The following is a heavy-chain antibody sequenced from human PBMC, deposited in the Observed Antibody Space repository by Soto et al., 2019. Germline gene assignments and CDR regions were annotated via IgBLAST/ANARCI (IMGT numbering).Heavy chain of an antibody. J-gene: IGHJ4*01. CDR3: AISDDVRDGWSAFAL. V-gene: IGHV3-21*01. Sequence: EVQLVESGGGLVKPGGSLRLSCAASGFTFSNFAMNWVRQAPGKGLEWVSSISGSGDSTLYADSVKGRFTVVRDNAKNSLVLEMKSLRAAEAPVHNSAISDDVRDGWSAFALWGQGIGVTVSP. CDR1: GFTFSNFA. CDR2: ISGSGDST. D-gene: IGHD3-10*02.